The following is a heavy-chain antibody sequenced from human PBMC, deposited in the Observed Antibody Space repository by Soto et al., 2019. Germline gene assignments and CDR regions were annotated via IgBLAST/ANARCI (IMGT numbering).Heavy chain of an antibody. CDR3: ARRGSGGTYYYYGMDV. Sequence: TSETLSLTCTVSGISISSSSYYWGLIRQPPGKGLEWIGSIYYSGSTYYNPSLKSRVTISVDTSKNQFSLKLSSVTAADTAVYYCARRGSGGTYYYYGMDVWGQGTTVS. D-gene: IGHD2-15*01. V-gene: IGHV4-39*01. CDR1: GISISSSSYY. CDR2: IYYSGST. J-gene: IGHJ6*02.